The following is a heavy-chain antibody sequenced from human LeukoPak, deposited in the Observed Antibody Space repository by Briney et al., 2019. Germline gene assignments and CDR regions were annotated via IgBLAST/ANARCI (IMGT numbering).Heavy chain of an antibody. CDR3: AKTPGCSGGSCPPFYFDY. CDR1: GFTFSSYA. CDR2: ISGSGGST. J-gene: IGHJ4*02. D-gene: IGHD2-15*01. V-gene: IGHV3-23*01. Sequence: GAPLRLSCAASGFTFSSYAMSWVRQAPGKGLEWVSAISGSGGSTYYADSVKGRFTISRDNSKNTLYLQMNSLRAEDTAVYYCAKTPGCSGGSCPPFYFDYWGQGTLVTVSS.